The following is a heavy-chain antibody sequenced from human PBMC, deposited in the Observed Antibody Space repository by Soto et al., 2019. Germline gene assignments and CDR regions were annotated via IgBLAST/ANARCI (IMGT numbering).Heavy chain of an antibody. CDR2: IIPIFGSA. D-gene: IGHD3-16*01. J-gene: IGHJ4*02. CDR1: GGVFSSFG. V-gene: IGHV1-69*13. CDR3: ARGRGNSAVITTFDY. Sequence: SVKVSCKSSGGVFSSFGLSWVRQAPGQGLEWMGGIIPIFGSANYAQKFQGRVTITADDSTSTVYMELSSLRSEDTALYYCARGRGNSAVITTFDYWGQGTLVTVSS.